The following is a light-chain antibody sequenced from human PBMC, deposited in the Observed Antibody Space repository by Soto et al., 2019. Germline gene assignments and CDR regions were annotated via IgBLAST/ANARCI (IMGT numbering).Light chain of an antibody. Sequence: QSVLTQPASVSGSPGQSITISCTGTSSDVGAYNSVSWYQQHPGIAPKLIIYEVSNRPSGVSNRFSGPKSGNTASLTISGLQAEDETDYYCSSYTSASAWVFGGGTKVTVL. CDR2: EVS. J-gene: IGLJ3*02. CDR1: SSDVGAYNS. V-gene: IGLV2-14*01. CDR3: SSYTSASAWV.